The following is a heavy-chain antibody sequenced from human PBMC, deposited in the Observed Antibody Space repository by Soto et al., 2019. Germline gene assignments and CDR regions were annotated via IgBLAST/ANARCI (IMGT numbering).Heavy chain of an antibody. CDR1: GYTFTSHG. CDR3: ARDRLNWSYVLNHRSPRCMDV. J-gene: IGHJ6*01. CDR2: ISPYNGDT. D-gene: IGHD1-20*01. V-gene: IGHV1-18*04. Sequence: ASVKVSFKASGYTFTSHGFSWVRQAPGQGLEWMGWISPYNGDTIQAQKVQGRVTMTTDTSTRTAYMELRRLRSDDTAVYYCARDRLNWSYVLNHRSPRCMDVWGRGYTVT.